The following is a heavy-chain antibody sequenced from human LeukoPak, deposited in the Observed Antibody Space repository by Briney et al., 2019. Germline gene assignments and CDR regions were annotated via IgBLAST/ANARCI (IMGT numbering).Heavy chain of an antibody. Sequence: GASVKVSCKASGYTFTSYAMNWVRQAPGQGLEWMGCINTNTGNPTYAQGFTGRFVFSLDTSVSTAYLQISSLKAEDTAVYYCATHYCSSTSCSHCHFDYWGQGTLVTVSS. CDR2: INTNTGNP. J-gene: IGHJ4*02. V-gene: IGHV7-4-1*02. D-gene: IGHD2-2*01. CDR3: ATHYCSSTSCSHCHFDY. CDR1: GYTFTSYA.